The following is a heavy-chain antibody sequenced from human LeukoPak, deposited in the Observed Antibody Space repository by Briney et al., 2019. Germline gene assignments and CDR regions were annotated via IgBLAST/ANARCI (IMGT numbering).Heavy chain of an antibody. CDR3: AKKAHDSSGYCFDY. CDR2: IWYDGSNK. CDR1: GFTFSSYG. V-gene: IGHV3-33*06. D-gene: IGHD3-22*01. J-gene: IGHJ4*02. Sequence: GRSLRLACAASGFTFSSYGMHWVRQAPGKGLEWVAVIWYDGSNKYYADSVKGRFTISRDNSKNTLHLQMNSLRAEDTAVYYCAKKAHDSSGYCFDYWGQGTLVTVSS.